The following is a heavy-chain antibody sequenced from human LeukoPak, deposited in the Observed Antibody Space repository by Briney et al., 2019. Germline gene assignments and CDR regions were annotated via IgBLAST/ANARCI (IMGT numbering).Heavy chain of an antibody. V-gene: IGHV4-39*01. CDR2: IYFSGGT. D-gene: IGHD3-10*01. CDR3: ARQTGSGLFSLP. J-gene: IGHJ4*02. Sequence: PSETLSLTCTVSGDSISSSNCYWGWIRQPPGKGLEWIGSIYFSGGTYYNASLKSRVTISVDTSKNQFSLKLSSVTAADTAVYYCARQTGSGLFSLPGGQGTLVTVSS. CDR1: GDSISSSNCY.